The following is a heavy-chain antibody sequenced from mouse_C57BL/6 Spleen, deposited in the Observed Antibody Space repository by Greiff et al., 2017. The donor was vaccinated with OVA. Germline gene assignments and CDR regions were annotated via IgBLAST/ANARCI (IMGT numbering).Heavy chain of an antibody. CDR3: ARGSMVTTTGHYFDY. Sequence: VKLMESGPELVKPGASVKISCKASGYAFSSSWMNWVKQRPGKGLEWIGRIYPGDGDTNYNGKFKGKATLTADKSSSTAYMQLSSLTSEDSAVYFCARGSMVTTTGHYFDYWGQGTTLTVSS. D-gene: IGHD2-2*01. CDR2: IYPGDGDT. V-gene: IGHV1-82*01. J-gene: IGHJ2*01. CDR1: GYAFSSSW.